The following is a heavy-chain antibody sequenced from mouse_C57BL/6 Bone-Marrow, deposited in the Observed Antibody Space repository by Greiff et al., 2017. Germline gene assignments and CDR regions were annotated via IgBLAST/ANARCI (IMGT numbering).Heavy chain of an antibody. Sequence: VQLQQPGAELVKPGASVKLSCKASGYTFTSYWMHWVKQRPGQGLEWIGMIHPNSGSTHYNEKFKSKATLTVDKSSSTAYMQLSSLTSEDSAVYYVARGVYYDYGYWYFDVWGTGTTVTVSS. D-gene: IGHD2-4*01. CDR2: IHPNSGST. V-gene: IGHV1-64*01. CDR3: ARGVYYDYGYWYFDV. CDR1: GYTFTSYW. J-gene: IGHJ1*03.